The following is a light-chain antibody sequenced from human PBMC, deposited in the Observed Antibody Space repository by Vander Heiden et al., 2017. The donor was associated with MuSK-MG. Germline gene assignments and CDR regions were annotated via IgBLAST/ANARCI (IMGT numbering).Light chain of an antibody. CDR1: SMGDRY. CDR3: QAWESSTSGLV. Sequence: SSELTQPASVTVSPGRTASITCPGESMGDRYTCWFQQKQGQSTVLAMYQESTLPRRIPERLSGSNSGNTATLTSSGTQAMDEADYYCQAWESSTSGLVFGGGTKLTVL. CDR2: QES. V-gene: IGLV3-1*01. J-gene: IGLJ2*01.